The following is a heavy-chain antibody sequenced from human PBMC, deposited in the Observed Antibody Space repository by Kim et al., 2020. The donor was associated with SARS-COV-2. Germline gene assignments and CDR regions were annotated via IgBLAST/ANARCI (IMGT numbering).Heavy chain of an antibody. CDR3: AKDHLVYEGGDYFDY. D-gene: IGHD3-16*01. J-gene: IGHJ4*01. Sequence: GGSLRLSCAASGFPFLRYGMHWVRQAPGKGLEWVAVISYDGSNKYYADSVKGRFTISRDNSKNTLYLQMNSLRAEDTAVYYCAKDHLVYEGGDYFDYWG. V-gene: IGHV3-30*18. CDR2: ISYDGSNK. CDR1: GFPFLRYG.